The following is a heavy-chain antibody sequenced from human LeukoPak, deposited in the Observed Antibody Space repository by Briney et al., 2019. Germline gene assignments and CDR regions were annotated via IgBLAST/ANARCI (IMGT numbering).Heavy chain of an antibody. V-gene: IGHV3-53*01. CDR1: GFTVSSND. CDR2: IYSGGSP. J-gene: IGHJ5*02. CDR3: ARDRSPGWFGP. Sequence: GGSLRLSCAASGFTVSSNDMSWVRQAPGKGLEWVSVIYSGGSPYYADSVKGRFTISRDNAKNTLYLQMNSLRAEDTAVYYCARDRSPGWFGPWGQGTLVTVSS.